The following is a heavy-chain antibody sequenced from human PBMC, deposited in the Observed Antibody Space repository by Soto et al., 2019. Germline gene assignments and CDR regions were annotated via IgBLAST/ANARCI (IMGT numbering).Heavy chain of an antibody. CDR2: MFSNDDK. Sequence: QVSLKESGTVLVKPTETLTLTCTVSGFSLSNHRMGVSWIRQPPGKALEWLAHMFSNDDKSYSKSLKSRVTISMDTSKSQVVLTMTTMDPVDTATYYCARVYDSSGYEYWGQGTLVTVSS. D-gene: IGHD3-22*01. V-gene: IGHV2-26*01. CDR1: GFSLSNHRMG. CDR3: ARVYDSSGYEY. J-gene: IGHJ4*02.